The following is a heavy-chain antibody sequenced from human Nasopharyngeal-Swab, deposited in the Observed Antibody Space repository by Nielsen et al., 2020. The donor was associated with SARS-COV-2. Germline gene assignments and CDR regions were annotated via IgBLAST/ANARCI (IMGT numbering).Heavy chain of an antibody. CDR2: IIPIFGTA. CDR3: ASGGLVRNYYYYYMDV. CDR1: GGTFSSYA. Sequence: SVKVSCKASGGTFSSYAISWVRQAPGQGLEWMGGIIPIFGTANYAQKFQGRVTITADESTSTAYMELSSLRSEDTAVYYCASGGLVRNYYYYYMDVWGKGTTVTASS. D-gene: IGHD6-6*01. V-gene: IGHV1-69*13. J-gene: IGHJ6*03.